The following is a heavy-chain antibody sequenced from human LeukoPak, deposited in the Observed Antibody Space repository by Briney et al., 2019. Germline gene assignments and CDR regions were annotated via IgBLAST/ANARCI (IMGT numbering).Heavy chain of an antibody. D-gene: IGHD3-10*01. CDR3: AGSVTSRVVLDY. V-gene: IGHV4-31*03. J-gene: IGHJ4*02. CDR1: GGSISSGGYY. CDR2: IYYSGST. Sequence: SQTLPLTCTVSGGSISSGGYYWSWIRQHPGKGLEWIGYIYYSGSTYYNPSLKSRVAISVDTSKNQFSLKLSSVTAADTAIYYCAGSVTSRVVLDYWGQGTLVTVSS.